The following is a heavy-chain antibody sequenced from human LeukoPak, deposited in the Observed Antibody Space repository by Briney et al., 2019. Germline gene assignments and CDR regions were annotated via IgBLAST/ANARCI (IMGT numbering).Heavy chain of an antibody. J-gene: IGHJ4*02. V-gene: IGHV1-3*01. Sequence: CXAXGFTLSTYAIHWVRQAPGQGLEWMGWINVGNGNVKYSQKFQGRVTITRDTSASTVYMELSRLRPEDTAIYYCARGHMVTTWKDFDYWGQGTLVALSS. CDR2: INVGNGNV. CDR3: ARGHMVTTWKDFDY. D-gene: IGHD4-17*01. CDR1: GFTLSTYA.